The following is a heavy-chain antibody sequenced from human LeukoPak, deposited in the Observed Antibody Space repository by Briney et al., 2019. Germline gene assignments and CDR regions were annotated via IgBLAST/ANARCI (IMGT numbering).Heavy chain of an antibody. D-gene: IGHD3-22*01. V-gene: IGHV3-74*01. CDR3: ARESPYYDSSGYGY. Sequence: GGPLRLSYAASGFTFISYWMHWVRQALGKGMVSVSRINSDGSSTSYADSAKGRFTISRDNGKNTLYLQMNSLRAEDTAVYYCARESPYYDSSGYGYWGQGTLVTVSS. CDR1: GFTFISYW. CDR2: INSDGSST. J-gene: IGHJ4*02.